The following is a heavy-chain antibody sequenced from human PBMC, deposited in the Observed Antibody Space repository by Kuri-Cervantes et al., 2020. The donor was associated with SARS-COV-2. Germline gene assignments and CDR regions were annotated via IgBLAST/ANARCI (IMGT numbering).Heavy chain of an antibody. Sequence: SETLSLTCAVSGSSISSSNWWSWVRQPPGKGLEWTGEIYHSGSTNYNPSLKSRVTISVDKSKNQFSLKLSSVTAADTAVYYCAKTPGYSYGALYFDYWGQGTLVTVSS. J-gene: IGHJ4*02. D-gene: IGHD5-18*01. CDR2: IYHSGST. CDR1: GSSISSSNW. V-gene: IGHV4-4*02. CDR3: AKTPGYSYGALYFDY.